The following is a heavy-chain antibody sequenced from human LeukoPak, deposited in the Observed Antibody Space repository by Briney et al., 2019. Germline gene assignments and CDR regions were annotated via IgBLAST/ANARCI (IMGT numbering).Heavy chain of an antibody. CDR1: GFTFSSYG. Sequence: PGRSLRLSCAASGFTFSSYGMHWVRQAPGKGLEWVAAIWYDGSNKKYADSVKGRFTISRDNSKNTLYLQMNSLRAEDTAVYYCARDLGYVDYWGQGTLVTVSS. CDR2: IWYDGSNK. CDR3: ARDLGYVDY. J-gene: IGHJ4*02. V-gene: IGHV3-33*01.